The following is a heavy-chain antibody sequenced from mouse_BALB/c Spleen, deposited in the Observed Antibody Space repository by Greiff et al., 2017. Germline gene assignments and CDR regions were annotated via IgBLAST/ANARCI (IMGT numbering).Heavy chain of an antibody. CDR1: GYSFTGYY. Sequence: LVKTGASVKLSCKASGYSFTGYYMHWVKQSHGKSLEWIGYISCYNGATSYNQKFKGKATFTVDTSSSTAYMQFNSLTSEDSAVYYCASAFPYGNTWFAYWGQGTLVTVSA. CDR3: ASAFPYGNTWFAY. CDR2: ISCYNGAT. J-gene: IGHJ3*01. D-gene: IGHD2-1*01. V-gene: IGHV1S34*01.